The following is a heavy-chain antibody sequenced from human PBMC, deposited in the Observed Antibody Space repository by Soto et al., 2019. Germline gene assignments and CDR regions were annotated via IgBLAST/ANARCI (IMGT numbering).Heavy chain of an antibody. V-gene: IGHV2-5*02. Sequence: QITLKESGPTLVKPTQPLTLTCTFSGFSLSTSGVGVGWIRQPPGKALEWRALLYWDDDKRYTPSLKSRHTITTDTTNNQVVLTMTNMHPGDTATYYCAHADSSGYHSFDYWGQGTLVTVSS. J-gene: IGHJ4*02. D-gene: IGHD3-22*01. CDR3: AHADSSGYHSFDY. CDR2: LYWDDDK. CDR1: GFSLSTSGVG.